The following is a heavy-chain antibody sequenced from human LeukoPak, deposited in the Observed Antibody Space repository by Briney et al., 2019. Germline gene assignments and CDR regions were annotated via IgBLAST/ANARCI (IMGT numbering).Heavy chain of an antibody. V-gene: IGHV5-51*01. CDR3: ARLTRIAVAGPDY. J-gene: IGHJ4*02. CDR1: GYSFTSYW. CDR2: IYPGDSDT. Sequence: GASLKISCKGSGYSFTSYWIGWVGQMPGKVLEWMGIIYPGDSDTRYSPSFQGQVTISADKSISTAYLQWSSLKASDTAMYYCARLTRIAVAGPDYWGQGTLVTVSS. D-gene: IGHD6-19*01.